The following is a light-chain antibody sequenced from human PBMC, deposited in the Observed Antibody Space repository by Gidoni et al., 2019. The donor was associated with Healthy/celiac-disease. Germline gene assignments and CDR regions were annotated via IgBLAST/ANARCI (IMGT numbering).Light chain of an antibody. CDR2: DAS. J-gene: IGKJ5*01. V-gene: IGKV3-11*01. CDR1: QSVSSY. Sequence: EIVLTQSPATLSLSPGERATLSCRASQSVSSYLAWYQHKPGQAPRLLIYDASNRATGIPARFSGSGYGTDFTLTISSLEPEDFAVYYCQQRSNWPSITFXXXIRLEIK. CDR3: QQRSNWPSIT.